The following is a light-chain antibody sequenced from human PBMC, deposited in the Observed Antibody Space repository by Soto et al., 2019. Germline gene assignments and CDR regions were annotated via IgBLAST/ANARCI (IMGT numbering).Light chain of an antibody. V-gene: IGLV1-40*01. CDR1: SSNLGAGYD. Sequence: QSALTQPASVSGAPGQRVTIPCTGNSSNLGAGYDVHWYQQLPGTAPKLVIYGNRNRPSGVPERFSGSKSGTSASLAITGLQAEDEGDYYCQAYDYSLTASVFGGGTKVTVL. CDR3: QAYDYSLTASV. CDR2: GNR. J-gene: IGLJ3*02.